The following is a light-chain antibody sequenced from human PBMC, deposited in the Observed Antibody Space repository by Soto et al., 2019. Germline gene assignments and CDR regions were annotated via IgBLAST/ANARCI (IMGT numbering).Light chain of an antibody. CDR3: LQSIARPRT. Sequence: DIVMTQSPLSLSVTPGQPGSISCKSSQSLLHGDGTTRVYWYLQKPGQSPQLLISRLSNRFSGAPARFSGSGSGTDFTLIISRVKAVDVGVYYCLQSIARPRTLGHGNKVLIQ. CDR2: RLS. CDR1: QSLLHGDGTTR. V-gene: IGKV2D-29*02. J-gene: IGKJ1*01.